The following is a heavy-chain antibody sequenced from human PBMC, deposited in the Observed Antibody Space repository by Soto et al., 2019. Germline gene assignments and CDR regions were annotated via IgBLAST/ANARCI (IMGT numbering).Heavy chain of an antibody. J-gene: IGHJ6*02. V-gene: IGHV3-30*18. Sequence: QVQLVESGGGVVQPGRSLRLSCAASGFTFSSYGMHWVRQAPGKGLEWVAVISYDGSNKYYADSVKGRFTISRDNSKNTLYLQMNSLRAEDTAVYYCAKDLTVTYYYDGMDVWGQGTTVTVSS. CDR3: AKDLTVTYYYDGMDV. CDR1: GFTFSSYG. CDR2: ISYDGSNK. D-gene: IGHD4-17*01.